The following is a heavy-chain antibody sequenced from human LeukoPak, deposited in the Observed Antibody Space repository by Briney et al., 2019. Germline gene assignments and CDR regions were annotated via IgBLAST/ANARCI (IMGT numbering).Heavy chain of an antibody. CDR3: ATRSFLTSYYYYYYMDV. J-gene: IGHJ6*03. CDR2: INPSGGST. Sequence: ASVKVSCKASGYTFTSYYMHWVRQAPGQGLEWMGIINPSGGSTSYAQKFQGRVTMTEDTSTDTAYMELSSLRSEDTAVYYCATRSFLTSYYYYYYMDVWGKGTTVTVSS. V-gene: IGHV1-46*01. D-gene: IGHD3-16*01. CDR1: GYTFTSYY.